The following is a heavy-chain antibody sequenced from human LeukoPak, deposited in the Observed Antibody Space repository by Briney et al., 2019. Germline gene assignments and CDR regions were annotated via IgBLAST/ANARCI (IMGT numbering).Heavy chain of an antibody. CDR2: IYHSGST. J-gene: IGHJ5*02. D-gene: IGHD2-2*01. CDR1: GGSISSGGYS. V-gene: IGHV4-30-2*01. Sequence: SETLSLTCAVSGGSISSGGYSWSWIRQPPGKGLEWIGYIYHSGSTYYNPSLKSRVTISVDRSKNQFSLKLSSVTAADTAVYYCARGIVQAANWFDPWGQGTLVTVSS. CDR3: ARGIVQAANWFDP.